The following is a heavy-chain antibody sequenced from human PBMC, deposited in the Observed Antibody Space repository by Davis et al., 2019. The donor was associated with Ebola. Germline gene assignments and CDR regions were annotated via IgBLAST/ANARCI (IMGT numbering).Heavy chain of an antibody. V-gene: IGHV4-39*01. J-gene: IGHJ5*02. Sequence: MPSETLSLTCTVSGDSISSSSYSWGWIRQPPGKGLEWIGNIYYSGSTNYNPSLKSRVTIAIDTSKNQFSLKLSSVTAADTAVYYCARAVGRGAWFDPWGQGTLVTVSS. CDR3: ARAVGRGAWFDP. CDR2: IYYSGST. CDR1: GDSISSSSYS. D-gene: IGHD3-10*01.